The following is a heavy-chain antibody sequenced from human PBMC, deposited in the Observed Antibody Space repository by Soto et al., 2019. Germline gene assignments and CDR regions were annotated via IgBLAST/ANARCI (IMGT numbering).Heavy chain of an antibody. D-gene: IGHD2-15*01. CDR3: AKTNIVVVVAADFDP. CDR2: ISGSGGST. J-gene: IGHJ5*02. CDR1: GFTFSSYA. Sequence: PGGSLRLSCAASGFTFSSYAMSWVRQAPGKGLEWVSAISGSGGSTYYADSVKGRFTISRDNSKNTLYLQMNSLRAEDTAVYYCAKTNIVVVVAADFDPWGQGTLVTVSS. V-gene: IGHV3-23*01.